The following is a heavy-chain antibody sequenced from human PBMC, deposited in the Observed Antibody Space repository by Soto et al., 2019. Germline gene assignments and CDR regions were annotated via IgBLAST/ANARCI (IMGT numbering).Heavy chain of an antibody. D-gene: IGHD3-10*01. Sequence: SETLSLTCAVYGGSFSGYYWSWIRQPPGKGLEWIGEINHSGSTNYNPSLKSRVTISVDTSKNQFSLKLSSVTAADTAVYYCARDGDYYGSGSYRYYYYYGMDVWGQGTTVT. J-gene: IGHJ6*02. CDR3: ARDGDYYGSGSYRYYYYYGMDV. CDR2: INHSGST. V-gene: IGHV4-34*01. CDR1: GGSFSGYY.